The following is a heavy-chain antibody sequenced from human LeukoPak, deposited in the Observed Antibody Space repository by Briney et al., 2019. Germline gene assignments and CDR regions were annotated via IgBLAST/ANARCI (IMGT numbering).Heavy chain of an antibody. D-gene: IGHD6-13*01. CDR3: ARDERDSSSWPFDY. V-gene: IGHV3-30*03. Sequence: GRSLRLSCAASGFTFSSYGMHWVRQAPGKGLEWVAVISYDGSNKYYADSVKGRFTISRDNSKNTLYLQMNSLRAEDTAVYYCARDERDSSSWPFDYWGQGTLVTVSS. J-gene: IGHJ4*02. CDR1: GFTFSSYG. CDR2: ISYDGSNK.